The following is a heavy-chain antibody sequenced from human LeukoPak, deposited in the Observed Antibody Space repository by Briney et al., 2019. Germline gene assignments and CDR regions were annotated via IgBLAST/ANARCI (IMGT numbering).Heavy chain of an antibody. J-gene: IGHJ4*02. CDR2: INHSGST. V-gene: IGHV4-34*01. Sequence: SETLSLTCAVYGGSFSGYYWSWIRQPPGKGLEWIGEINHSGSTNYNPSLKSRVTISVDTSKNQFSLKLSSVTAADTAVYYCARTLRFWVYYFDYWGQGTLVTVSS. D-gene: IGHD3-16*01. CDR3: ARTLRFWVYYFDY. CDR1: GGSFSGYY.